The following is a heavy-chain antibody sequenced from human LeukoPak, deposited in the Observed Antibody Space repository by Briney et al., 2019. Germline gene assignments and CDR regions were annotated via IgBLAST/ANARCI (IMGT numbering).Heavy chain of an antibody. D-gene: IGHD6-13*01. CDR3: AKDPIAAAEGY. J-gene: IGHJ4*02. V-gene: IGHV3-30*02. CDR2: IRYDGSNK. CDR1: GFTFSSYG. Sequence: PGGSLRLSCAASGFTFSSYGMHWVRQAPGKGLEWVAFIRYDGSNKYYAGSVKGRFTISRDNSKNTLYLQMNSLRAEDTAVYYCAKDPIAAAEGYWGQGTLVTVSS.